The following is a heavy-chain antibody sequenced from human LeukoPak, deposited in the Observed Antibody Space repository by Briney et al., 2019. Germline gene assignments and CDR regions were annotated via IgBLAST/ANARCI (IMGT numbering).Heavy chain of an antibody. CDR1: GGSFSGYY. D-gene: IGHD6-19*01. V-gene: IGHV4-34*01. CDR2: INHSGST. Sequence: SETLSLTCAVYGGSFSGYYWSWIRQPPGKGLEWIGEINHSGSTNYNPSLKSRVTISVDTSNNQFSLKLSSVTAADTAVYYCARRHWLAPYYFDYWGQGTLVTVSS. CDR3: ARRHWLAPYYFDY. J-gene: IGHJ4*02.